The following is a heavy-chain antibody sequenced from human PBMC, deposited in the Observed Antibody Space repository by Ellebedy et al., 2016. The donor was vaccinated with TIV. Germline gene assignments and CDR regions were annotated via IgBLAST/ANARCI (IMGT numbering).Heavy chain of an antibody. V-gene: IGHV1-8*01. Sequence: AASVKVSCKASGYTFTSYDINWVRQATGQGLEWMGWMNPNSGNTGYAQKFQGRVTMTRDTSISTAYMELSSLISDDTAVYYCARNKAYTGDFDYWGQGTLVTVSS. CDR1: GYTFTSYD. CDR3: ARNKAYTGDFDY. D-gene: IGHD7-27*01. J-gene: IGHJ4*02. CDR2: MNPNSGNT.